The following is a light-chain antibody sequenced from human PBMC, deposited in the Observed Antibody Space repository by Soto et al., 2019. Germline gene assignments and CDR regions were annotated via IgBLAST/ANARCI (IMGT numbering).Light chain of an antibody. J-gene: IGLJ1*01. Sequence: QSVLTQPASVSGSPGQSITISCTGTSSEVGGYNYVSWYQHHPGKALKLMIFDVSNRPLGVSIRFSGSKSGNTASLTISGLQPEDEADYYCSSYTTSNTRQIVFGTGTKV. CDR3: SSYTTSNTRQIV. CDR1: SSEVGGYNY. CDR2: DVS. V-gene: IGLV2-14*03.